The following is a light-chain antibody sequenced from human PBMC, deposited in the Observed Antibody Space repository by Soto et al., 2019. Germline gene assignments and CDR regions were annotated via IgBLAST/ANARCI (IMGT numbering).Light chain of an antibody. Sequence: EIVLSQSPAIVSVSPGERATLPCRASQSVSSNLAWHQQKPGQAPRILMYDASTRATGIPARFSGSGSGTEFTLTSSGLQSEAFAVYYCQQYHNWPITFGQGTRLEIK. J-gene: IGKJ5*01. CDR2: DAS. CDR1: QSVSSN. CDR3: QQYHNWPIT. V-gene: IGKV3-15*01.